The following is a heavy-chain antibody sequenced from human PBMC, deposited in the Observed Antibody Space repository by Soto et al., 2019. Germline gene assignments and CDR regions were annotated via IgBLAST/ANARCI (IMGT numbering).Heavy chain of an antibody. J-gene: IGHJ6*02. V-gene: IGHV4-30-4*01. CDR2: IYYSGST. CDR1: GGSISSGDYY. Sequence: SETLSLTCTVSGGSISSGDYYWSWIRQPPGKGLEWIGYIYYSGSTYYNPSLKSRVTISVDTSKNQFSLKLSSVTAADTAVYYCARQFYNYYDSSGYPKTTYYYGMDVWGQGTTVTVSS. D-gene: IGHD3-22*01. CDR3: ARQFYNYYDSSGYPKTTYYYGMDV.